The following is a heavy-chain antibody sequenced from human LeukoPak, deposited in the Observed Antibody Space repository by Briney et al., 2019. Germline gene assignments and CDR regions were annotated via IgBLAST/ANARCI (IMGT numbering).Heavy chain of an antibody. D-gene: IGHD3-10*01. V-gene: IGHV5-51*01. J-gene: IGHJ4*02. CDR1: GYSFTTYW. CDR3: ATSESQSRFDY. CDR2: IFPGDSDT. Sequence: GESLKISCKGSGYSFTTYWIGWVRQMPGKGLEWIGIIFPGDSDTTYSPSLQGQVTISADKSINTAYLQWSSLRASDTAMYYCATSESQSRFDYWGQGTPVTVSS.